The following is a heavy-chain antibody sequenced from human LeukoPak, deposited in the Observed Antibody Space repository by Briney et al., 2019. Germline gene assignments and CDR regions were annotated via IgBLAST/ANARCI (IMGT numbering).Heavy chain of an antibody. J-gene: IGHJ4*02. CDR3: VKSSGYDLH. D-gene: IGHD5-12*01. CDR1: GFTFSSYS. Sequence: GGSLRLSCAASGFTFSSYSMNWVRQAPGKGLEWISYISGSGGTTYYADSVEGRLTVSRDDAENSLYLQMNSLRAEGTGFYYCVKSSGYDLHWGQGTLVTVSS. CDR2: ISGSGGTT. V-gene: IGHV3-48*04.